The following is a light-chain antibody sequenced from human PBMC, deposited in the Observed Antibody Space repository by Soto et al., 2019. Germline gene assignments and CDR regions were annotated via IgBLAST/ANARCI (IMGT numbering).Light chain of an antibody. CDR2: GNS. CDR3: QSCERSMSGTWV. J-gene: IGLJ3*02. Sequence: QPVLTQPPSVSGAPGQRVTISCTGSSSNIGAGYDVHWYQQLPGTAPQLIIYGNSNRTSGVPDRFSCSTSGTSASLAITRIQAEDEDEYYCQSCERSMSGTWVFGGGTKLTVL. CDR1: SSNIGAGYD. V-gene: IGLV1-40*01.